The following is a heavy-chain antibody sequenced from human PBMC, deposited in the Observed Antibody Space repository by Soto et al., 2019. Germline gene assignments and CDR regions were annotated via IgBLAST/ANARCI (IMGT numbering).Heavy chain of an antibody. J-gene: IGHJ4*02. CDR2: INQDGSES. V-gene: IGHV3-7*01. Sequence: EVQLVESGGGLVQPGGSLRLSCVASGLAFSTYWMSWVRQAPGKGLEWVANINQDGSESYYVDSVKGRFTISRDNAKISLYLQMTSLRADDTAVYYCARPARECSSPGCANWGQGTLVTVSS. CDR1: GLAFSTYW. CDR3: ARPARECSSPGCAN. D-gene: IGHD2-2*01.